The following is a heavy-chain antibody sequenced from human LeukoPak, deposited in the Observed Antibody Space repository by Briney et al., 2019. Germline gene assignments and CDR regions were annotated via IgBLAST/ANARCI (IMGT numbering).Heavy chain of an antibody. CDR3: ARVEKYYFDY. J-gene: IGHJ4*02. CDR1: GGSISSSSYY. D-gene: IGHD5-24*01. V-gene: IGHV4-39*07. Sequence: SETLSLTCTVSGGSISSSSYYWGWIRQPPGKGLEWIGSIYYSGSTYYNPSLESRVTISVDTSKNQFSLKLSSVTAADTAVYYCARVEKYYFDYWGQGTLVTVSS. CDR2: IYYSGST.